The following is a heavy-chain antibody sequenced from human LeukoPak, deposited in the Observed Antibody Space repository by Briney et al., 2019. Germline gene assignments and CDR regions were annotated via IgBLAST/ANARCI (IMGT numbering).Heavy chain of an antibody. Sequence: SETLSLTCSASDDSITMYYWTWIRQPPGKGLEWIGYVDHTGSTNFNPSLKSRVTISVDTSKNQFSLKLSSVTAADTAVYYCARESSRRGPFDYWGQGTLVTVSS. CDR3: ARESSRRGPFDY. J-gene: IGHJ4*02. D-gene: IGHD3-10*01. V-gene: IGHV4-59*01. CDR2: VDHTGST. CDR1: DDSITMYY.